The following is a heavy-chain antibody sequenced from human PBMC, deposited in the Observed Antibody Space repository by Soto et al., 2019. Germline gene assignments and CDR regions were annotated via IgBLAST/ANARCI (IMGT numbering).Heavy chain of an antibody. V-gene: IGHV3-48*02. Sequence: PSGSLRLSCAVSGFTFTSNSMKWVRQAPAPGLQWVSYMTSKSTTIKYGDSVKGRFTVSRDNAKNSLYLQLNSLRDEDTAVYCAREMGASSDSSCYPGPYDSWGQGTLVTVSS. CDR3: AREMGASSDSSCYPGPYDS. CDR2: MTSKSTTI. D-gene: IGHD2-2*01. J-gene: IGHJ5*02. CDR1: GFTFTSNS.